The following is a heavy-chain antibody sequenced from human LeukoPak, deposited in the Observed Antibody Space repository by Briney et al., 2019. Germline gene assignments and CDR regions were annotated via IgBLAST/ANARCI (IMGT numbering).Heavy chain of an antibody. D-gene: IGHD3-10*01. CDR1: GFTFSGYV. CDR2: IRGSGDST. V-gene: IGHV3-23*01. Sequence: QPGGSLRLSCAASGFTFSGYVMSWIRQAPGKGLEWVSSIRGSGDSTYYADSVRGRFSISRDNSKSTLYLQMDSLRAEDTAVYYCATSTYNSGSCGYWGQGTLVTVSS. J-gene: IGHJ4*02. CDR3: ATSTYNSGSCGY.